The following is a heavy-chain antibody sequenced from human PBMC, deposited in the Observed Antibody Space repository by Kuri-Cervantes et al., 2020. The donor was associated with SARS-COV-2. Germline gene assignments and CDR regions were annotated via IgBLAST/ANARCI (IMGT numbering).Heavy chain of an antibody. CDR2: ISYDGSNK. J-gene: IGHJ3*02. Sequence: GESLKISCAASGFTFDDYGMHWVRQAPGKGLEWVAVISYDGSNKYYADSVKGRFTISRDNSKNTLYLQMNSLRSDDTAVYYCARVPAAMDAFDIWGQGTMVTVSS. CDR1: GFTFDDYG. V-gene: IGHV3-30*03. D-gene: IGHD2-2*01. CDR3: ARVPAAMDAFDI.